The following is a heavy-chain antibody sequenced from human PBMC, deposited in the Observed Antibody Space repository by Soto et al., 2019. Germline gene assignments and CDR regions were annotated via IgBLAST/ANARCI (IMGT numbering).Heavy chain of an antibody. D-gene: IGHD3-3*01. CDR3: AKDENVLRFLEWLPDY. J-gene: IGHJ4*02. V-gene: IGHV3-30*18. CDR1: GFTFSSYG. Sequence: GGSLRLSCAASGFTFSSYGMHWVRQAPGKGLEWVAVISYDGSNKYYADSVKGRFTISRDNSKNTLYLQMNSLRAEDTAVYYCAKDENVLRFLEWLPDYWGQGTLVTVSS. CDR2: ISYDGSNK.